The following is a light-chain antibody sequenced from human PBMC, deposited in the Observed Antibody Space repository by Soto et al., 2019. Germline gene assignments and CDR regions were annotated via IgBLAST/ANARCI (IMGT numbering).Light chain of an antibody. Sequence: QSVLTQPASVSGSPGQSITISCTGTSSDVGSYNLVSWYQQHPGKAPKLMIYKGSKRPSGVSNRFSGSKSGNTASLTISGLQAEDEADYYCCSYAGSYTFVVFGGGTKLTVL. CDR3: CSYAGSYTFVV. CDR1: SSDVGSYNL. CDR2: KGS. V-gene: IGLV2-23*03. J-gene: IGLJ3*02.